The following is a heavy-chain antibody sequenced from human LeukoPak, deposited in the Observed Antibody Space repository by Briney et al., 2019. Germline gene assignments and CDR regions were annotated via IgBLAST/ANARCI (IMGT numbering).Heavy chain of an antibody. Sequence: SETLSLTCTVPVYSISSGYYWGWTRQPPGKGREWIRSIYHSGRTYDNPSLKSRVTISVDTSKNHFSLKLSTVTAVDTAVYYCARDLVGAPPNDYWGQGTLVIVSS. V-gene: IGHV4-38-2*02. CDR2: IYHSGRT. CDR1: VYSISSGYY. D-gene: IGHD1-26*01. CDR3: ARDLVGAPPNDY. J-gene: IGHJ4*02.